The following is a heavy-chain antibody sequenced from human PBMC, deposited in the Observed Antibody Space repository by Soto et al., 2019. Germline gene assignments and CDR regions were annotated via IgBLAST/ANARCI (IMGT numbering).Heavy chain of an antibody. V-gene: IGHV3-48*02. CDR2: ISSDNITK. CDR1: GFSFSNYN. CDR3: ARNVDL. Sequence: GGSLRLSCVASGFSFSNYNMNWVRQAPGKGLEWLSYISSDNITKYYADSVRGRFTISRDSAKNSLYLQMDSLRDEDTAVYFCARNVDLWGQGTMVTVSS. J-gene: IGHJ3*01. D-gene: IGHD2-21*01.